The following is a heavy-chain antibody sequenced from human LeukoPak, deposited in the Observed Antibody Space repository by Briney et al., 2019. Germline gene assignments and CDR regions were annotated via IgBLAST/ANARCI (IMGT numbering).Heavy chain of an antibody. D-gene: IGHD1-26*01. CDR2: IIPIFGTA. V-gene: IGHV1-69*05. CDR1: GYTFTSYG. Sequence: SVKVSCKASGYTFTSYGISWVRQAPGQGLEWMGGIIPIFGTANYAQKFQGRVTITTDESTSTAYMELSSLRSEDTAVYYCAREGGGLTQWELLVYFDYWGQGTLVTVSS. J-gene: IGHJ4*02. CDR3: AREGGGLTQWELLVYFDY.